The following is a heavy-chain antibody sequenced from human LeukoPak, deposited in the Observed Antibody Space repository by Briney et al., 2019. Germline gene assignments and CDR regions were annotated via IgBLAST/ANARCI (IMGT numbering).Heavy chain of an antibody. CDR3: ARGIMTVDY. Sequence: SETLSLTCAVYGGSFSSYYWSWIRQPPGKGLEWIGEINHSGSTNYNPSLKSRVTISVDTSKNQFSLKLSSVTAADTAVYYCARGIMTVDYWGQGTLVTVSS. CDR2: INHSGST. V-gene: IGHV4-34*01. J-gene: IGHJ4*02. CDR1: GGSFSSYY. D-gene: IGHD2-8*01.